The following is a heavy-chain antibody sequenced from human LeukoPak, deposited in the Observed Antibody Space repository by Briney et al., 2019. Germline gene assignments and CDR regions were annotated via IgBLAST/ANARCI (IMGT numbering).Heavy chain of an antibody. Sequence: GSLRLSCAASGFTFSSYWMSWVRQAPGKGLEWVANIKQDGSEKYYVDSVKGRFTISRDNAKNSLYLQINSLRAEDTAVYYCARDLARGSGSEPTPSFDYWGQGTLVTVSS. V-gene: IGHV3-7*03. D-gene: IGHD3-10*01. CDR1: GFTFSSYW. CDR2: IKQDGSEK. J-gene: IGHJ4*02. CDR3: ARDLARGSGSEPTPSFDY.